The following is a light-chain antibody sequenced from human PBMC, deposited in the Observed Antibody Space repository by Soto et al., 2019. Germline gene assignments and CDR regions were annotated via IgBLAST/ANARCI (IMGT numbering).Light chain of an antibody. Sequence: QSVLTQPASVSGSPGQSITISCTGTNTDVGGYDRVSWYHHHPGKAPKMLIFEVFNRPSGISDRFSGSKSGDTASLTISGLQAEDEADYYCISYIPSTTTHWVFGGGTKLTVL. CDR1: NTDVGGYDR. CDR2: EVF. CDR3: ISYIPSTTTHWV. V-gene: IGLV2-14*01. J-gene: IGLJ3*02.